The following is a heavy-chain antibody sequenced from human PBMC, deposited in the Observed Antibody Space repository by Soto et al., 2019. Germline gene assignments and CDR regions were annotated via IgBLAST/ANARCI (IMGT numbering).Heavy chain of an antibody. Sequence: QAPGQRLEWMGWINAGNGHTKYSQRFQDRLIITRDTSASTAYMELSRLRSDDTAVYYCVRVVAIPGYPDYWGQGTLVTVSS. V-gene: IGHV1-3*01. CDR2: INAGNGHT. D-gene: IGHD5-12*01. J-gene: IGHJ4*02. CDR3: VRVVAIPGYPDY.